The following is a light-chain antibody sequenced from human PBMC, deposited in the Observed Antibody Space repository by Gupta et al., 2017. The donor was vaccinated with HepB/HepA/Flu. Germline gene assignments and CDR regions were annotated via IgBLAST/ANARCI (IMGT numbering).Light chain of an antibody. Sequence: QPVVTQEPSLTVSPGGTVTLTCGSTTGAVTSSHFPYWFQQKPGQAPRTLIFDTSNKHSWTPPRFSGSLLGGRAALTLSGAQPDDEAEYYCFLTYDDTRMFGGGTRLTVL. J-gene: IGLJ3*02. CDR1: TGAVTSSHF. CDR2: DTS. V-gene: IGLV7-46*01. CDR3: FLTYDDTRM.